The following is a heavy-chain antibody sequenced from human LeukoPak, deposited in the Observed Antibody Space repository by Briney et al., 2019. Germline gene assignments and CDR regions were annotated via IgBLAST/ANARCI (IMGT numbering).Heavy chain of an antibody. Sequence: ASETLSLTCTVSGGSMSTYYWSWIRQPPGKGLEWIGYVYYDGNNDYNPSLKSRVTTSIDTSKKQFSLKLTSVTAADTAVYYCARVKDDNNYDRAFDIWGQGTMVTVSS. J-gene: IGHJ3*02. CDR1: GGSMSTYY. V-gene: IGHV4-59*01. CDR3: ARVKDDNNYDRAFDI. CDR2: VYYDGNN. D-gene: IGHD5-24*01.